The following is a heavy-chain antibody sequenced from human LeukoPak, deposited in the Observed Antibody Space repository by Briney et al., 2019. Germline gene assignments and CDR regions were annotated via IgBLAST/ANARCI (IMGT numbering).Heavy chain of an antibody. Sequence: GGSLRLSCAASGFTFSSYSMNWVRQAPGKGLEWISHISRSGSTVFYADSVKGRFTISRDNAKSSLYLQMNSLRAEDTAVYYCARDPLEVVVVAATGSWGQGTLVTVSS. CDR2: ISRSGSTV. CDR1: GFTFSSYS. D-gene: IGHD2-15*01. V-gene: IGHV3-48*04. J-gene: IGHJ5*02. CDR3: ARDPLEVVVVAATGS.